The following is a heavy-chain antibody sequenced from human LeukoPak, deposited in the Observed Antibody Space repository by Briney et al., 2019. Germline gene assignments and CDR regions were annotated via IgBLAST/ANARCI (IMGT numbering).Heavy chain of an antibody. Sequence: GASVKVSCKASGYTFTSYYMHWVRQAPGQGLEWMGIINPSGGSTSYAQKFQGRVTMTRDMSTSTVYMELSSLRSEDTAVYCCARAESEQWLVYYWGQGTLVTVSS. CDR2: INPSGGST. CDR3: ARAESEQWLVYY. D-gene: IGHD6-19*01. CDR1: GYTFTSYY. J-gene: IGHJ4*02. V-gene: IGHV1-46*01.